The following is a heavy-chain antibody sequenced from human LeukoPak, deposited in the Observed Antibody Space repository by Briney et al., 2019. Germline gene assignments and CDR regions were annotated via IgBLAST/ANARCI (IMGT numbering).Heavy chain of an antibody. Sequence: KTGGSLRLSCAASGFTFSSYSMNWVRQAPGKGLELVASISSSSSYIYYADSEKGRFTISRDNAKNSLYLQMNSLRAEDTAVYYCARDLRYYDSSGHDYWGQGTLVTVSS. D-gene: IGHD3-22*01. CDR3: ARDLRYYDSSGHDY. J-gene: IGHJ4*02. V-gene: IGHV3-21*01. CDR2: ISSSSSYI. CDR1: GFTFSSYS.